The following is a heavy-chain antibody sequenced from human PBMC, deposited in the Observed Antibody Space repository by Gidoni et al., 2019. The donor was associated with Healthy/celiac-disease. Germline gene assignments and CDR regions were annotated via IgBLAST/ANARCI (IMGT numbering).Heavy chain of an antibody. Sequence: QLQLQESGPGLVKPPETLSPTCTVSGGPISSSSYYWGWIRQPPGKGLEWIGSIYYSGSTYYNPSLKSRVTISVDTSKNQFSLKLSSVTAADTAVYYCARTTVADPGGFDYWGQGTLVTVSS. CDR1: GGPISSSSYY. J-gene: IGHJ4*02. CDR2: IYYSGST. CDR3: ARTTVADPGGFDY. D-gene: IGHD6-19*01. V-gene: IGHV4-39*01.